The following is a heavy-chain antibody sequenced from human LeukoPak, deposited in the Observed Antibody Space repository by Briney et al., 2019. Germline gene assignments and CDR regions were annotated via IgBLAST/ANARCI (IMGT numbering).Heavy chain of an antibody. V-gene: IGHV4-34*01. D-gene: IGHD1-26*01. CDR3: ARRGYSPGPYYMDV. CDR2: INHSGST. J-gene: IGHJ6*03. Sequence: SETLSLTCAVYGGSFSGYYWSWIRQPPGKGLEWIGEINHSGSTNYNPSLKSRVTISVDTSKNQFSLKLSSVTAADTAVYYCARRGYSPGPYYMDVWGKGTTVTVSS. CDR1: GGSFSGYY.